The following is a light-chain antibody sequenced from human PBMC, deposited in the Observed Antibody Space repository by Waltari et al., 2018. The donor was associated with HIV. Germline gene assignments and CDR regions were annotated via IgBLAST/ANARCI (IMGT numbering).Light chain of an antibody. Sequence: SSALPQPPSVSVSPGQTARISCSGDTLSTQYAYWYQQKPGQAPVVVIIKDTERPSGIPERFSGSSSGTTVTLTIRGVQAEDEADYYCQSSDNSEHMIFGGGTKLTVL. CDR3: QSSDNSEHMI. CDR2: KDT. J-gene: IGLJ2*01. CDR1: TLSTQY. V-gene: IGLV3-25*03.